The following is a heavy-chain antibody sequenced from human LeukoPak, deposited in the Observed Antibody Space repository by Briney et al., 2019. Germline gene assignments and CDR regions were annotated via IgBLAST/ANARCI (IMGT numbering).Heavy chain of an antibody. J-gene: IGHJ4*02. CDR1: GFTFSSYG. D-gene: IGHD2-15*01. CDR3: AKDEFSVAVAAGAYYFDY. Sequence: GGSLRLSCAASGFTFSSYGMHWVRQAPGKGLEWVAVISYDGSNKYYADSVKGRFTISRDNSKNTLYLQMNSLRAEDTAVYYCAKDEFSVAVAAGAYYFDYWGQGTLVTVSS. V-gene: IGHV3-30*18. CDR2: ISYDGSNK.